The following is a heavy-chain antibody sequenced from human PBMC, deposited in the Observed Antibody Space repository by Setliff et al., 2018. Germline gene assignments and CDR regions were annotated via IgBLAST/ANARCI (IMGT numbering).Heavy chain of an antibody. J-gene: IGHJ3*02. V-gene: IGHV3-30*02. CDR1: GFTFRGFA. Sequence: PGGSLRLSCAASGFTFRGFAMHWVRQAPGKGLEWVAFIRHDESDIYYTNSVKGRFTVSRDNSENTLYLQMNSLRAEDTAIYYCAKDRLRIISPQDAFDIWGQGTVVTVSS. CDR3: AKDRLRIISPQDAFDI. CDR2: IRHDESDI. D-gene: IGHD2-21*02.